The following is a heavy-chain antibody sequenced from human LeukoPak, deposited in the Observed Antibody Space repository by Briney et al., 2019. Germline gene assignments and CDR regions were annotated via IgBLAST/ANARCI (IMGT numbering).Heavy chain of an antibody. J-gene: IGHJ4*02. CDR1: GGSISSSNW. CDR2: IYHSGST. Sequence: SGTLSLTCDVSGGSISSSNWWSWVRQPPGKGLEWIGEIYHSGSTNYNPSLKSRATVSVDTSKRQFSLNLRSVTAADTAVYYCARGLWSGYTHDWWGQGTLVTVSS. V-gene: IGHV4-4*02. CDR3: ARGLWSGYTHDW. D-gene: IGHD3-3*01.